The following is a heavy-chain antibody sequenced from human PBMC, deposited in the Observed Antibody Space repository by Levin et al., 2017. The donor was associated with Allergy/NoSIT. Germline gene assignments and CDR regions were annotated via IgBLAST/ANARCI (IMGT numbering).Heavy chain of an antibody. Sequence: GGSLRLSCATSGFTVNNYMSWVRQAPGKGLAWVAVIYSVANTYYADSVEGRFTISRDTFKNTRYLQMNSLRVEDTAGYYCARDDGPIDCLLSFDSWGQGTLVTVSS. CDR3: ARDDGPIDCLLSFDS. CDR2: IYSVANT. J-gene: IGHJ4*02. D-gene: IGHD2-21*01. V-gene: IGHV3-53*01. CDR1: GFTVNNY.